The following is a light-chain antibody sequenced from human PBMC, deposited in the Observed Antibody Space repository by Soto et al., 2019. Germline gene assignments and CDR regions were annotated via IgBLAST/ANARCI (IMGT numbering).Light chain of an antibody. CDR3: CSCAGTSTHTV. V-gene: IGLV2-23*02. CDR2: EVS. Sequence: QSALTQPPSVSGSPGQSITISCTGTSSDVGSYNLVSWYQQHPGKAPKLMISEVSQRPSGISDRFSGSKSGSTASLTISGLQAEDEDDYYCCSCAGTSTHTVFGGGTQLTVL. J-gene: IGLJ7*01. CDR1: SSDVGSYNL.